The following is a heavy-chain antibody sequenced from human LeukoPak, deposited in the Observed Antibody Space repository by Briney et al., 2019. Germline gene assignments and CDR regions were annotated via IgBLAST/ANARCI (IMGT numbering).Heavy chain of an antibody. V-gene: IGHV3-74*01. Sequence: GGSLRLSCAASGFTFSSYWMHWVRQAPGKGLVWVSRINTDGSSTSYADSVKGRFTISRDNAKNTLYLQMNSLRAEDTAVYYCARDPMLTMEWPYYFDYWGQGTLVTVSS. CDR3: ARDPMLTMEWPYYFDY. CDR1: GFTFSSYW. J-gene: IGHJ4*02. D-gene: IGHD3-3*01. CDR2: INTDGSST.